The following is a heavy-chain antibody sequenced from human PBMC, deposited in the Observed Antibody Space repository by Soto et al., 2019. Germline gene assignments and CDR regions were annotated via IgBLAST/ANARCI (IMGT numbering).Heavy chain of an antibody. CDR2: IIPIFGTA. Sequence: ASVKVSCKASGGTFSSYAISWVRQAPGQGLEWMGGIIPIFGTANYAQKFQGRVTITADESTSTAYMELSSLRSEDTAVYYCARAGDSWMGYYYYYGMDVWGQGTTVTVSS. V-gene: IGHV1-69*13. D-gene: IGHD3-22*01. J-gene: IGHJ6*02. CDR3: ARAGDSWMGYYYYYGMDV. CDR1: GGTFSSYA.